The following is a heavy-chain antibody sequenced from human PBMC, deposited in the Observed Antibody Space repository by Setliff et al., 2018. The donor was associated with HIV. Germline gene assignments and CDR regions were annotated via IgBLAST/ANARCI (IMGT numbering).Heavy chain of an antibody. Sequence: ETLSLTCTVSGGSISSGSHYWSWIRQPPGKGLEWIGEINHSGSTNYNPSLKSRVTISVDTSKNQFSLKLSSVTAADTAVYYCASLDYSYGLYYWGQGTLVTGSS. D-gene: IGHD5-18*01. CDR2: INHSGST. CDR1: GGSISSGSHY. V-gene: IGHV4-39*07. CDR3: ASLDYSYGLYY. J-gene: IGHJ4*02.